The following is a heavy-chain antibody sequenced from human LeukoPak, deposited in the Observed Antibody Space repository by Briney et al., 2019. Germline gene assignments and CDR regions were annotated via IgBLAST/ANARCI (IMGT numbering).Heavy chain of an antibody. Sequence: ASVKVSCKASGYTFTGYYIHWVRQAPGQGLEWMGWINPNTGATSYAQKFQGRVTMTKDTSISAGYMELRRLTSDDTAVYYCARRDYYGSGAYTYYMDVWGKGTTVT. D-gene: IGHD3-10*01. J-gene: IGHJ6*03. CDR2: INPNTGAT. CDR1: GYTFTGYY. CDR3: ARRDYYGSGAYTYYMDV. V-gene: IGHV1-2*02.